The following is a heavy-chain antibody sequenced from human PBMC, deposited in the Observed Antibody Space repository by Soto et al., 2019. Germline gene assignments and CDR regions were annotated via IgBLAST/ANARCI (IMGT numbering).Heavy chain of an antibody. D-gene: IGHD2-2*01. CDR2: IIPISGTA. CDR1: GGTFSSYA. Sequence: QVQLVQSGAEVKKPGSSVKVSCKASGGTFSSYAISWVRQAPGQGLEWMGGIIPISGTANYAQKFQGRVTITADESTSTAYMERSSLRSEDTAVYYCATSQGSSTSLEIYYYYYYGMDVCGQGTTVTVSS. J-gene: IGHJ6*02. CDR3: ATSQGSSTSLEIYYYYYYGMDV. V-gene: IGHV1-69*01.